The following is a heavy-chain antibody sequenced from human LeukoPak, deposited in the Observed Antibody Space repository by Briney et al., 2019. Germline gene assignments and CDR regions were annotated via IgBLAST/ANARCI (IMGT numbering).Heavy chain of an antibody. J-gene: IGHJ4*02. CDR1: GFTFSSYA. CDR3: AKDTRLGIPTFLDY. D-gene: IGHD7-27*01. CDR2: ISGSGGST. Sequence: GGSQRLSCAASGFTFSSYAMSWVRQAPGKGLEWVSAISGSGGSTYYADSVKGRFTISRDNSKNTLYLQMNSLRAEDTAVYYCAKDTRLGIPTFLDYWGQGTLVTVSS. V-gene: IGHV3-23*01.